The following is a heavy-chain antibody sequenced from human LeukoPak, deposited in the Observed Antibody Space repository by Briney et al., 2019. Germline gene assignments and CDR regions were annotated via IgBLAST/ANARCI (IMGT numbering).Heavy chain of an antibody. CDR3: ARDRRGYSGYDSHFDY. V-gene: IGHV1-2*02. CDR1: GYTFTGYY. Sequence: ASVKVSCKASGYTFTGYYMHWVRQAPGQGLEWMGWINPNSGGTNYAQKFQGRVTMTRDTSISTAYMELSRLRSEDTAVYYCARDRRGYSGYDSHFDYWGQGTLVTVSS. J-gene: IGHJ4*02. D-gene: IGHD5-12*01. CDR2: INPNSGGT.